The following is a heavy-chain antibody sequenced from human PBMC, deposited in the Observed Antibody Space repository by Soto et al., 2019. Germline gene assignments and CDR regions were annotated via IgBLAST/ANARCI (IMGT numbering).Heavy chain of an antibody. V-gene: IGHV3-23*01. CDR3: AKALRPSLNFFYYMDV. D-gene: IGHD2-2*01. Sequence: EVQLLESGGGLVQPGGSLRLSCVVSGFTFGSYAMSWVRQAPEKGPEWVAILGGNGFTTYYADSVKGRFTISGDKSKSTLFLQMNSVRADDTGVYYCAKALRPSLNFFYYMDVCGRGTSVTVSS. CDR1: GFTFGSYA. J-gene: IGHJ6*03. CDR2: LGGNGFTT.